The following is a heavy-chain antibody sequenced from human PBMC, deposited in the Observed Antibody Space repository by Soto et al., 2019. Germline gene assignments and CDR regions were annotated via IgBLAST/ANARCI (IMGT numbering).Heavy chain of an antibody. CDR3: ARDLHDYVSFRFDP. D-gene: IGHD3-16*01. CDR2: ISTSSSYI. CDR1: GFTFSSYS. Sequence: PGGSLRLSCAASGFTFSSYSMNWVRQAPGKGLEWVSSISTSSSYIYYADSMKGRFTISRDNAKNSLYLQMNSLRAEDTAVYYCARDLHDYVSFRFDPWGQGTLVPVSS. J-gene: IGHJ5*02. V-gene: IGHV3-21*01.